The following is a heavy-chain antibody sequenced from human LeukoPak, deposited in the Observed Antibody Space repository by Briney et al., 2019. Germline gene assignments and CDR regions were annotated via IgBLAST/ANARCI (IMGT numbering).Heavy chain of an antibody. CDR1: GVSISSHY. J-gene: IGHJ4*02. V-gene: IGHV4-59*11. CDR2: LYDSDGS. Sequence: SETLSLTCIVSGVSISSHYWSWIRQPPGKGLEWIGYLYDSDGSKDNPSHKSRATLSADTSKNQFSLRLSSVTAADTAVYYCATIKRGSIFGYFDFWGQGIPVTVSS. CDR3: ATIKRGSIFGYFDF. D-gene: IGHD5-18*01.